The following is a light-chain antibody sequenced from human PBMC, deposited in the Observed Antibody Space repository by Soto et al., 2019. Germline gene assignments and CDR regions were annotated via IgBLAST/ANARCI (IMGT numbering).Light chain of an antibody. V-gene: IGKV1-39*01. CDR1: QSISSY. CDR2: AAS. Sequence: DIPMTQSPSSLSASVGDRVTITCRASQSISSYLNWYQQKPGKAPKLLIYAASILQSGVPSRFSGSGSGTDFTLTISSLQPEDFATYYWQQSYSTPQTFGPGTKVDIK. CDR3: QQSYSTPQT. J-gene: IGKJ3*01.